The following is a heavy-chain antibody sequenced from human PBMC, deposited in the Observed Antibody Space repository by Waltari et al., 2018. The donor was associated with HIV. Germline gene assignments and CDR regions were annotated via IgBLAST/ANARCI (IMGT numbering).Heavy chain of an antibody. J-gene: IGHJ6*02. CDR1: GFTVSSNY. V-gene: IGHV3-53*01. Sequence: EVQLVESGGGLIQPGGSLRLSCAASGFTVSSNYLSWVRQAPEKGLEWVSVIYSGGSTYYADSVKGRFTISRDNSKNTLYLQMNSLRAEDTAVYYCARARYYYYGMDVWGQGTTVTVSS. CDR2: IYSGGST. CDR3: ARARYYYYGMDV.